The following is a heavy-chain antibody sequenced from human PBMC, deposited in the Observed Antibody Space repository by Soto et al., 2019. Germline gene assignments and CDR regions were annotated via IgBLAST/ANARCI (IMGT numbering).Heavy chain of an antibody. CDR3: ARDFDYYDSSGYPPHFDY. CDR2: ISAYNGNT. V-gene: IGHV1-18*01. J-gene: IGHJ4*02. CDR1: GYTFTSYG. D-gene: IGHD3-22*01. Sequence: ASVKVSCKASGYTFTSYGISWVRQAPGQGLEWMGWISAYNGNTNYAQKLQGRVTMTTDTSTSTAYMELRSLRSDDTAVYYCARDFDYYDSSGYPPHFDYWGQGTLVTVSS.